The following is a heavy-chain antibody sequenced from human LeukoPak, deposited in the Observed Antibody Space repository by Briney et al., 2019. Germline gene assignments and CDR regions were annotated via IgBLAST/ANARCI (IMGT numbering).Heavy chain of an antibody. J-gene: IGHJ5*02. CDR1: GGSISGYY. Sequence: SETLSLTCTVSGGSISGYYWSWIRQPPGKELEWIGSIHYSERTYYKSSLKSRLTMSVDMSKNQFSLKLSSVTAADTAVYYCARHVLGAGDWSWFDPWGQGTLVTVSS. D-gene: IGHD2-21*02. CDR3: ARHVLGAGDWSWFDP. CDR2: IHYSERT. V-gene: IGHV4-59*04.